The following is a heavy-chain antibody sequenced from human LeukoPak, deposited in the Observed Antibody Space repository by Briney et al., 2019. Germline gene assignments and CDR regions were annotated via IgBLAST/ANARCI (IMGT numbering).Heavy chain of an antibody. J-gene: IGHJ4*02. CDR3: ARGGIAAADY. D-gene: IGHD6-13*01. V-gene: IGHV4-34*01. CDR2: INHSGST. CDR1: GGSISSYY. Sequence: SETLSLTCTVSGGSISSYYWSWIRQPPGKGLEWIGEINHSGSTNYNPSLKSRVTISVDTSKNQFSLRLSSVTAADTALYYCARGGIAAADYWGQGTLVTVS.